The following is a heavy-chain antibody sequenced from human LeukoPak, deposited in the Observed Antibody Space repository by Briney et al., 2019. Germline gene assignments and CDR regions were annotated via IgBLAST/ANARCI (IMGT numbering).Heavy chain of an antibody. CDR3: ARGYCSGGSCYLFDY. V-gene: IGHV4-39*01. CDR1: GGSISSSSYY. CDR2: IYYSGST. J-gene: IGHJ4*02. Sequence: SETLSLTCTVSGGSISSSSYYWGWIRQPPGKGLEWIGSIYYSGSTYYNPSLKSRVTVSVDTSKNQFSLKLSSVTAADTAVYYCARGYCSGGSCYLFDYWGQGTLVTVSS. D-gene: IGHD2-15*01.